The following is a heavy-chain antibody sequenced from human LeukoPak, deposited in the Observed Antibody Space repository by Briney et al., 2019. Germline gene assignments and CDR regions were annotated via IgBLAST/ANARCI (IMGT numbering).Heavy chain of an antibody. V-gene: IGHV4-38-2*02. D-gene: IGHD4-23*01. CDR1: GYSISSGYY. J-gene: IGHJ4*02. CDR2: IYHSGST. Sequence: KASETLSLTCTVSGYSISSGYYWGWIRQPPGKGLEWIGSIYHSGSTYYNPSLKSRVTISVDTSKNQFSLKLSSVTAADTAVYYCARLYGGNPAGVDYWGQGTLVTVSS. CDR3: ARLYGGNPAGVDY.